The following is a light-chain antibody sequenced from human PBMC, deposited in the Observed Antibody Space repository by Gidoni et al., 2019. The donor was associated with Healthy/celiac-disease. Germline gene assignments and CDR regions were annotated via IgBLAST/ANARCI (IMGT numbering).Light chain of an antibody. Sequence: QSALTQPAPVSGSPRQPITISCTGTSSDVGGYNYVSWYQQHPGKAPKLMIYDVSNRPSGVSNRFSGSKSGNTASLTISGLQAEDEADYYCSSYTSSSTWVFGGGTKLTVL. CDR1: SSDVGGYNY. V-gene: IGLV2-14*03. CDR3: SSYTSSSTWV. CDR2: DVS. J-gene: IGLJ3*02.